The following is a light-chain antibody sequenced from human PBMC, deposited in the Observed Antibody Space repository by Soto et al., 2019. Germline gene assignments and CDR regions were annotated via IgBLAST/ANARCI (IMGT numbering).Light chain of an antibody. CDR1: QTISRN. CDR3: QQRDSIPIT. CDR2: AAS. V-gene: IGKV1-39*01. Sequence: IQMTQSPSSLSSSLGDRVTIPCRASQTISRNLNWYQQKPGKAPKLLIYAASSLQSGVPSRFSGSGSGTDFTLAISSLKNEDCATYYCQQRDSIPITFGQGTRLEIK. J-gene: IGKJ5*01.